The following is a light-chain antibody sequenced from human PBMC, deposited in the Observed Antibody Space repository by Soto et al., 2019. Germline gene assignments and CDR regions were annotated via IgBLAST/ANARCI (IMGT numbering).Light chain of an antibody. Sequence: QSALTQPASVSGSPGQSITISCTGPSGDVLTYDGVSWYQHHAGKAPKLLIYEGTKRPSGVSDRFSGPKSGHMASLTISGLQAEDEADYYCCLYGDGNGWLFGGGTKLTVL. CDR3: CLYGDGNGWL. V-gene: IGLV2-23*01. J-gene: IGLJ3*02. CDR1: SGDVLTYDG. CDR2: EGT.